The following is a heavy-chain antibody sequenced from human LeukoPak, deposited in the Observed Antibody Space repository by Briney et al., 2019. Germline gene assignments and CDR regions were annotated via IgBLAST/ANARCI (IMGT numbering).Heavy chain of an antibody. CDR3: ARQRCSGNMCYRVDQLYYMDV. CDR2: IYSSVST. V-gene: IGHV4-4*09. Sequence: PSETLSLTCTVSGDSINDHYWSWIRQPPGEGLEWIGYIYSSVSTNYNPSLKSRVTISIDTSKSQFSLKLTSVTAADTGVYCCARQRCSGNMCYRVDQLYYMDVWGKGTTVTVSS. J-gene: IGHJ6*03. CDR1: GDSINDHY. D-gene: IGHD2-15*01.